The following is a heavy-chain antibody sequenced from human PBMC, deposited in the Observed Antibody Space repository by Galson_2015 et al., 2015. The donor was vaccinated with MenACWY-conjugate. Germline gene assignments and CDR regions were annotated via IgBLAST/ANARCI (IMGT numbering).Heavy chain of an antibody. CDR3: AKNDIVVVGAATGFRAFDI. J-gene: IGHJ3*02. V-gene: IGHV3-23*01. CDR2: ISDRVGTT. D-gene: IGHD2-15*01. Sequence: SLRLSCAVSGFTFSTYAMSWVRQAPGKGLEWVSSISDRVGTTYYADSVKGRFTISRDNSKNTLYLQINSLRAEDTAVYYCAKNDIVVVGAATGFRAFDIWGQGTMVTVSS. CDR1: GFTFSTYA.